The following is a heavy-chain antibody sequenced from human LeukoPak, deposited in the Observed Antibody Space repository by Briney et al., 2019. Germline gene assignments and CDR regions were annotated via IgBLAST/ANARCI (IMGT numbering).Heavy chain of an antibody. J-gene: IGHJ4*02. CDR3: ARDLYGDYVFDY. CDR1: GFTFTIYS. D-gene: IGHD4-17*01. CDR2: ISSSSSYI. V-gene: IGHV3-21*01. Sequence: PGGSLRLSCAASGFTFTIYSMNWVRHAPGKGLEWVSSISSSSSYIYYADSVKGRFTISRDSAKNSLYLQMNSLRAEDTAVYYCARDLYGDYVFDYWGQGTLVTVSS.